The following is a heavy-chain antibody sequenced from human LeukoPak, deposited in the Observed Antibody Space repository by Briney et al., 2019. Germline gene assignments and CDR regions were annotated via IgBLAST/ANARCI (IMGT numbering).Heavy chain of an antibody. J-gene: IGHJ5*02. CDR2: ISWNSGSI. CDR1: GFTFDDYA. V-gene: IGHV3-9*01. CDR3: AKSNGVVLTGYHWFDP. Sequence: GGSLRLSCAASGFTFDDYAMHWVRHAPGKGLEWVSGISWNSGSIGYADSVKGRFTISRDNAKNSLYLQMNSLRAEDTALYYCAKSNGVVLTGYHWFDPWGQGTLVTVSS. D-gene: IGHD3-9*01.